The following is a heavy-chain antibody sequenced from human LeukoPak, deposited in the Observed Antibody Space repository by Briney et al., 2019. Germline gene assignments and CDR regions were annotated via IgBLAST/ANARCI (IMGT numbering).Heavy chain of an antibody. J-gene: IGHJ6*02. CDR1: GGSISSYY. CDR3: ARATHSGSYYYYYGMGV. Sequence: SETLSLTCTVSGGSISSYYWSWIRQPPGKGLEWIGYIYYSGSTNYNPSLKSRVTISVDTSKNQFSLKLSSVTAADTAVYYCARATHSGSYYYYYGMGVWGQGTTVTVS. D-gene: IGHD1-26*01. V-gene: IGHV4-59*01. CDR2: IYYSGST.